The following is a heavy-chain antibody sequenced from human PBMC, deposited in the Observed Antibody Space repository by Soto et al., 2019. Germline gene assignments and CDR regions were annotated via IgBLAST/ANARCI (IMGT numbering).Heavy chain of an antibody. V-gene: IGHV5-51*01. J-gene: IGHJ4*02. CDR2: IYPDDFDT. CDR1: GYSFSSYW. CDR3: ARHWPQLPLNL. Sequence: GESLKISCKGSGYSFSSYWIGWVRQVPGKGLEWIGIIYPDDFDTRYSPSFQGQVTISADKSISTAYLQWNSLKASDTAIYYCARHWPQLPLNLWGQGTLVTVSS. D-gene: IGHD2-2*01.